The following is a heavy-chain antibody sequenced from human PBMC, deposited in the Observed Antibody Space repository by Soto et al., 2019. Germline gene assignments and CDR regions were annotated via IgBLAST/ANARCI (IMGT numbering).Heavy chain of an antibody. CDR1: GGSISSYY. CDR2: IYDSGST. CDR3: ARGVSTIVVVPDYGMDV. J-gene: IGHJ6*02. V-gene: IGHV4-59*01. Sequence: SETLSLTCTVSGGSISSYYWNWIRQPPGKGLEWIGYIYDSGSTNYNPSLKSRVTISVDMSKNQFSLRLTSVTAADTAVYYCARGVSTIVVVPDYGMDVWGQGTMVTVSS. D-gene: IGHD3-22*01.